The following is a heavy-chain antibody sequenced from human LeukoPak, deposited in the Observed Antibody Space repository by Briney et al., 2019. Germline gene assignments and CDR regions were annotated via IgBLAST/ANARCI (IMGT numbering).Heavy chain of an antibody. CDR3: ARLPYSSGWDYYYYGMDV. D-gene: IGHD6-19*01. J-gene: IGHJ6*02. Sequence: GESLKISSKGSGYSFTSYWIGWVRQMPGKGLEWMGIIYPGDSDTRYSPSFQGQVTISADKSISTAYLQWSSLKASDTAMYYCARLPYSSGWDYYYYGMDVWGQGTTVTVSS. CDR2: IYPGDSDT. CDR1: GYSFTSYW. V-gene: IGHV5-51*01.